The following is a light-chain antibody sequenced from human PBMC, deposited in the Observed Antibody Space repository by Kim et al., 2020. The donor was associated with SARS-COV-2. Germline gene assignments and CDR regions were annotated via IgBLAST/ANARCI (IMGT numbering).Light chain of an antibody. J-gene: IGKJ1*01. CDR3: QQYDNSWT. CDR2: TAS. CDR1: QNINTW. Sequence: SSSVGGRITITCRASQNINTWLAWYQQRPGKAPKLLISTASTLDRGVPSRFRGSGAGKDFTLTISSLQPDDFATYFCQQYDNSWTFGQGTKVDIK. V-gene: IGKV1-5*03.